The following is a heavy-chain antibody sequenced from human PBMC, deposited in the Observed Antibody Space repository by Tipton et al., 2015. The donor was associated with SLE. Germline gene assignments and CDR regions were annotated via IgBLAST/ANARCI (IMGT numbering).Heavy chain of an antibody. CDR2: INHSGNT. J-gene: IGHJ4*02. CDR3: ANSFFGSPALFDH. CDR1: GESFSGYY. D-gene: IGHD3-3*01. V-gene: IGHV4-34*01. Sequence: TLSLTCDVYGESFSGYYWSWVRQSPGKGLQWIGEINHSGNTNYDPSLKSRVTISLDTSKNQFSLKLTSVTAADTALYYCANSFFGSPALFDHWGQGILVAVSS.